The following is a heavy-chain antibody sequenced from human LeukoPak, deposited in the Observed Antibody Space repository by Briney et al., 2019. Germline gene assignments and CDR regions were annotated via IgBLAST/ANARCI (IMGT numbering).Heavy chain of an antibody. Sequence: GGSLRLSCAVSGFTFSSYAMSWVRQAPGQGLEWVSVISDSGDYTSYADSVRGRFTISRDNSRNTLYLQMISLRPEDTAVYYCAKDTSIGKYCTNGLCSPFDYWGQGTLVTVSS. J-gene: IGHJ4*02. CDR1: GFTFSSYA. CDR3: AKDTSIGKYCTNGLCSPFDY. V-gene: IGHV3-23*01. D-gene: IGHD2-8*01. CDR2: ISDSGDYT.